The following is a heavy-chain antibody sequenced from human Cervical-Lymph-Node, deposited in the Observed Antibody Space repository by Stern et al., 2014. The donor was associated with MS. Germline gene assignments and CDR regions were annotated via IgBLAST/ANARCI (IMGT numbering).Heavy chain of an antibody. CDR1: GFTFSNSG. D-gene: IGHD1-1*01. CDR2: ISYDADVK. Sequence: MQLVESGGGVVQPGTSLRLSCAVSGFTFSNSGMHWVRQAPGKGLEWVAVISYDADVKFYADSVKGRFTISRDTPKNTMYLQLNSRKVEDTAVYFCAKKSVGTTGTTTAFDYWGQGTLVTVSS. V-gene: IGHV3-30*18. CDR3: AKKSVGTTGTTTAFDY. J-gene: IGHJ4*02.